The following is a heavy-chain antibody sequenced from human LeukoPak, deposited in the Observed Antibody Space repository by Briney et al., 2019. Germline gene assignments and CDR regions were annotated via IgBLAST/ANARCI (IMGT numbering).Heavy chain of an antibody. CDR1: GFTFSSYS. V-gene: IGHV3-48*01. D-gene: IGHD1-1*01. Sequence: GGSLRLSCAASGFTFSSYSMNWVRQAPGKGLEWVSYISSSSSTIYYADSVKGRFTISRDNAKNSLYLQMNSLRAEDTAVYYCAREGQLERRRGPGDIWGQGTMVTVSS. CDR3: AREGQLERRRGPGDI. J-gene: IGHJ3*02. CDR2: ISSSSSTI.